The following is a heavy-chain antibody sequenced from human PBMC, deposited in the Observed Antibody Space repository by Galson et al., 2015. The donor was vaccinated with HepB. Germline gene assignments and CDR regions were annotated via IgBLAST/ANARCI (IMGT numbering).Heavy chain of an antibody. Sequence: PALVKPPQTLTLTCTFSGFSLATGGVGVGWIRQPPGEALEWLAFIYWDDDKRYRPSLKSRLTIIEDTANNQVILIMTNMDPVDTATYYCAHRRGDGGDWNGGAFDIWGPGTTVTVSS. J-gene: IGHJ3*02. V-gene: IGHV2-5*02. D-gene: IGHD5-24*01. CDR2: IYWDDDK. CDR1: GFSLATGGVG. CDR3: AHRRGDGGDWNGGAFDI.